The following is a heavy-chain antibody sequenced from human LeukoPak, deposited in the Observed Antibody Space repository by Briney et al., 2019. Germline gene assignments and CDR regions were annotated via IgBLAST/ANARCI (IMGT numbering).Heavy chain of an antibody. V-gene: IGHV4-34*01. CDR2: IDHIGVT. Sequence: PSETLSLTCAVYGASLTDYYWSWIRQPPGKGLEWIGEIDHIGVTKYNPSLRGRVTISRDTSKNQFSLDLTSVTAADTGVYYCATTSQLGSYNWFDPWGQETLVTVSA. CDR1: GASLTDYY. CDR3: ATTSQLGSYNWFDP. J-gene: IGHJ5*02. D-gene: IGHD1-1*01.